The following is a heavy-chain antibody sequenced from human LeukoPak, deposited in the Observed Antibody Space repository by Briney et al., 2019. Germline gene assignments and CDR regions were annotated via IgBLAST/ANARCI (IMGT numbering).Heavy chain of an antibody. CDR3: ARNAPLSSRIAAAGAGPNWFDP. CDR2: INHSGST. J-gene: IGHJ5*02. D-gene: IGHD6-13*01. V-gene: IGHV4-34*01. Sequence: PSETLSLTCAVYGGSFSGYYWSWIRQPPRKGLEWIGEINHSGSTNYNPSLKSRVTISVDTSKNQFSLKLSSVTAADTAVYYCARNAPLSSRIAAAGAGPNWFDPWGQGTLVTVSS. CDR1: GGSFSGYY.